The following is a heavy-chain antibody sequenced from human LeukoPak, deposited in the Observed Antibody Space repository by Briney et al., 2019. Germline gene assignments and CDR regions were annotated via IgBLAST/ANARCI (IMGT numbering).Heavy chain of an antibody. V-gene: IGHV3-11*01. Sequence: GGSLRLSCAASGFTFSDYYMSWIRQAPGKGLEWVSYISSSGSTIYYADSVKGRFTISRDNSKNTLYLQMNSLRAEDTAVYYCARAYGSGSYYNAHWGQGTLVTVSS. J-gene: IGHJ4*02. CDR1: GFTFSDYY. CDR2: ISSSGSTI. CDR3: ARAYGSGSYYNAH. D-gene: IGHD3-10*01.